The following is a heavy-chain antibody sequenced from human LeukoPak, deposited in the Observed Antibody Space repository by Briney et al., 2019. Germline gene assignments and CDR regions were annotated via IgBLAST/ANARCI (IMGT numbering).Heavy chain of an antibody. D-gene: IGHD6-19*01. CDR3: AGSSGWHGGDY. Sequence: HGGSLRLSCAASGFTFSSHDMNGVRQAPGKGPEWVAIISYDGGKKDYADSVKGRFNISRDNSKNTLYLQMNSLRAEDTAVYYCAGSSGWHGGDYWGQGTLVTVSS. CDR2: ISYDGGKK. J-gene: IGHJ4*02. V-gene: IGHV3-30*03. CDR1: GFTFSSHD.